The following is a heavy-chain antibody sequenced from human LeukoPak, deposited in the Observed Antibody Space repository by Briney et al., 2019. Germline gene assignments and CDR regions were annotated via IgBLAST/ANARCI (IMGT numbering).Heavy chain of an antibody. CDR1: GYTFTSYD. J-gene: IGHJ4*02. CDR3: ARDGYYDILTGYQDY. CDR2: ISAYNGNT. D-gene: IGHD3-9*01. Sequence: ASVKVSCKASGYTFTSYDINWVRQAPGQGLEWMGWISAYNGNTNYAQKLQGRVTMTTDTSTSTAYMELRSLRSDDTAVYYCARDGYYDILTGYQDYWGQGTLVTVSS. V-gene: IGHV1-18*01.